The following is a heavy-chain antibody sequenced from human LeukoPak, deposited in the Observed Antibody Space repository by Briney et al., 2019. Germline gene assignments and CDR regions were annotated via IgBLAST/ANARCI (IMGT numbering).Heavy chain of an antibody. Sequence: ASVKVSCKASGYTFTSYYMHWVRQAPGQGLEWMGIINPSGGSTSYAQKFQGRVTMTRDMSTSTVYMELSSLRSEDTAVYYCARVSASLDYDWYWGQGTLVTVSS. CDR1: GYTFTSYY. J-gene: IGHJ4*02. CDR3: ARVSASLDYDWY. CDR2: INPSGGST. D-gene: IGHD4-17*01. V-gene: IGHV1-46*01.